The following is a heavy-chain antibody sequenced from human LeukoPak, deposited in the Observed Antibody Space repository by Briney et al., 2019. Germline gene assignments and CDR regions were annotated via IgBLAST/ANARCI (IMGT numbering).Heavy chain of an antibody. CDR1: GYSFSNFY. CDR2: INFRAGST. CDR3: ARDPWDSSGLFDY. Sequence: ASVKVSCKASGYSFSNFYMHWVRQAPGQGLEWMGIINFRAGSTSYAQKFQGRVTITADESTSTAYMELSSLRSEDTAVYYCARDPWDSSGLFDYWGQGTLVTVSS. V-gene: IGHV1-46*01. D-gene: IGHD3-22*01. J-gene: IGHJ4*02.